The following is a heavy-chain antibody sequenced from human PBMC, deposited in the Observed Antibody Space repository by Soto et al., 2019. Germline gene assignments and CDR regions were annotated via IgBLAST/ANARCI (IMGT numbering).Heavy chain of an antibody. CDR2: ISNTSRTR. Sequence: EVQLVESGGGLIRPGGSLRLSCAASGFTFDSYSMNWVRQAPGKGLEWVAYISNTSRTRYYADSVKGRIAISRDNANNSLYLQLNSLREADMALYYCSRDSSAAARRGGMDVWGQGITVTVSS. CDR3: SRDSSAAARRGGMDV. CDR1: GFTFDSYS. J-gene: IGHJ6*02. V-gene: IGHV3-48*02. D-gene: IGHD3-22*01.